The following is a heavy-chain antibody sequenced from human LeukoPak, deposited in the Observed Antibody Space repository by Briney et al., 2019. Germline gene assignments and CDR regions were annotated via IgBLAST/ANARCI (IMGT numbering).Heavy chain of an antibody. J-gene: IGHJ4*02. CDR1: GGTFSSYA. D-gene: IGHD2-2*01. CDR3: ASLVVPAAPFDY. Sequence: ASVKVSCKASGGTFSSYAISWVRQAPGQGLEWMGRIIPILGIANYAQKFQGRVTITADKSTSTAYMELSSLRSEDTAVYYCASLVVPAAPFDYWGQGTLVTVSS. CDR2: IIPILGIA. V-gene: IGHV1-69*04.